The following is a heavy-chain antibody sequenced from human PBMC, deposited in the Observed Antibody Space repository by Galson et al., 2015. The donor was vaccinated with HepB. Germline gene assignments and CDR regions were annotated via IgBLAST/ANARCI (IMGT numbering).Heavy chain of an antibody. J-gene: IGHJ4*02. CDR2: VSVYKGNT. CDR3: ARMRNCSGNSCFFDY. CDR1: GYTFDSYD. Sequence: SGYTFDSYDITWVRQAPGQGLEWMGWVSVYKGNTNYAQKIQGRVTMTTDTSTSTAYMELRSLRSDDTAVYFCARMRNCSGNSCFFDYWGQGTLVTVSS. D-gene: IGHD2-15*01. V-gene: IGHV1-18*04.